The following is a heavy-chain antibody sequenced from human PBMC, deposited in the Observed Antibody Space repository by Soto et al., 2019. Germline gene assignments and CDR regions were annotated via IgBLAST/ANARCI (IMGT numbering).Heavy chain of an antibody. CDR2: IYPGGSDT. CDR1: GYSFTSYW. J-gene: IGHJ3*02. D-gene: IGHD3-22*01. V-gene: IGHV5-51*03. Sequence: PGESLKISCKGSGYSFTSYWIGWVRQMPGKGLEWMGIIYPGGSDTRYSPSFQGQVTISADKSISTAYLQWSSLKASDTAMYYCASKGDYYDSSGYPTGDAFDIWGQGTMVTVSS. CDR3: ASKGDYYDSSGYPTGDAFDI.